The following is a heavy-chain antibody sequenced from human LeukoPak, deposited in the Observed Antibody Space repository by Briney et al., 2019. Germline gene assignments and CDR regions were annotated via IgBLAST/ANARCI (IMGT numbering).Heavy chain of an antibody. Sequence: SETLSLTCSVSRGSISSTTYYWGWIRQSPGKGLEWIGSIHYSGTIYYNPSLESRVTISLDTSRNQFSLKLSSVTAADTAVYYCARDSSSGWYAYWGQGTLVTVSS. CDR1: RGSISSTTYY. D-gene: IGHD6-19*01. CDR2: IHYSGTI. V-gene: IGHV4-39*07. J-gene: IGHJ4*02. CDR3: ARDSSSGWYAY.